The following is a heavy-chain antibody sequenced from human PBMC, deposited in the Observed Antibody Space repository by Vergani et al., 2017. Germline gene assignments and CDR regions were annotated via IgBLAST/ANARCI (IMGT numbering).Heavy chain of an antibody. Sequence: QVQLLESGPGLVKPSETLTLTCDVSDSSIMTNPYWGWFRQSPGKGLEWIGCIHHSGDTHYNSSLKRRVSISIVSSSKFSLSLTSVTAADTAIYYCARHRGSGGFFPSSYFYGMDVWCHGPRSPTP. J-gene: IGHJ6*02. CDR2: IHHSGDT. V-gene: IGHV4-38-2*01. CDR3: ARHRGSGGFFPSSYFYGMDV. CDR1: DSSIMTNPY. D-gene: IGHD3-10*01.